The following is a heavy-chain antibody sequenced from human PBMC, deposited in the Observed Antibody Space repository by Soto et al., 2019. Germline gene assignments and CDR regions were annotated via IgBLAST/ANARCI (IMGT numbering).Heavy chain of an antibody. D-gene: IGHD3-10*01. CDR3: AREVEGSYSPADF. CDR2: VSSYNGNT. Sequence: ASVKVSCKTSGYTFTDHGIDWVRQAPGQGLEWVGWVSSYNGNTNYAYNLKDRVIMTTDASTSTAYMELRGLRSDDTAVYYCAREVEGSYSPADFWGQGTPVTVSS. J-gene: IGHJ4*02. V-gene: IGHV1-18*01. CDR1: GYTFTDHG.